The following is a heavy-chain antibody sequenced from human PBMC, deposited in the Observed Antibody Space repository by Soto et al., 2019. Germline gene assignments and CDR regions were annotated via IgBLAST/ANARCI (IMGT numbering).Heavy chain of an antibody. V-gene: IGHV3-30*18. Sequence: GGSLRLSCAASGFTFSSYGMHWVRQAPGKGLEWVAVISYDGSNKYYADSVKGRFTISRDNSKNTLYLQMNSLRAEDTAVYYCAKGATYYYDSSGYYYGSQYFQHWGQGTLVTVSS. J-gene: IGHJ1*01. CDR3: AKGATYYYDSSGYYYGSQYFQH. D-gene: IGHD3-22*01. CDR2: ISYDGSNK. CDR1: GFTFSSYG.